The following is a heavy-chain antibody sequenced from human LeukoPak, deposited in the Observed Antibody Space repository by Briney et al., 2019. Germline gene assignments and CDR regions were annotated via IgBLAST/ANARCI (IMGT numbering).Heavy chain of an antibody. CDR2: ISLRGDST. J-gene: IGHJ4*02. Sequence: GGSLRLSCAASGFTFSSYAMSWVRQVPGKGLEWVSGISLRGDSTYYADSVKGRFTISRDNSKNTLYLQMNSLRVEDTAVYYCAKDRIPDGRYSIDFWGPGTLVTVSS. V-gene: IGHV3-23*01. CDR1: GFTFSSYA. CDR3: AKDRIPDGRYSIDF. D-gene: IGHD5-24*01.